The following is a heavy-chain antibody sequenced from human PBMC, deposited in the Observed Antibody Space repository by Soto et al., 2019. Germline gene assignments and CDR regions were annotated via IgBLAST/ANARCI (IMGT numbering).Heavy chain of an antibody. J-gene: IGHJ4*02. Sequence: EVQLLESGGGLVQPGGSLRLSCAASGFTFSSYAMSWVRQAPGKGLEWVSVISGSGGSTYYADSVKGRFTISRDNSKNTLYVQMNSLRAEDTAVYYWARRSSGWYFDYWGQGTLVTVSS. CDR2: ISGSGGST. D-gene: IGHD6-19*01. CDR1: GFTFSSYA. V-gene: IGHV3-23*01. CDR3: ARRSSGWYFDY.